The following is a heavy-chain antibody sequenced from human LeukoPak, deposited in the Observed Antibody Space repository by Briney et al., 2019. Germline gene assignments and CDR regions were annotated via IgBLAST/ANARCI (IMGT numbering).Heavy chain of an antibody. V-gene: IGHV1-2*02. CDR1: GYTFTGYY. Sequence: ASVKVSCKASGYTFTGYYVHWVRQAPGQGLEWMGGINCNSGGTNYAQKFQGRVTMTRDTSISTVYMELSRLRSDDTAIYFCARDQATVATPWWDHWGQGTLVTVSS. CDR2: INCNSGGT. J-gene: IGHJ4*02. CDR3: ARDQATVATPWWDH. D-gene: IGHD4-23*01.